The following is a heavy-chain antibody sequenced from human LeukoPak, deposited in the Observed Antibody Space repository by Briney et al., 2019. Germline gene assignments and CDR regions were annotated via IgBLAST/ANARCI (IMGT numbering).Heavy chain of an antibody. J-gene: IGHJ5*02. Sequence: SQTLSLTCAISGDSVSSNSAAWDWIRQSPSRGLEWLGRTYYRSNWFNDFALSVKSRITINPDTSKNQFSLQLNSVTPEDTAVYYCAKNYGDSNWFDPWGQGTLVTVSS. V-gene: IGHV6-1*01. D-gene: IGHD4-17*01. CDR2: TYYRSNWFN. CDR1: GDSVSSNSAA. CDR3: AKNYGDSNWFDP.